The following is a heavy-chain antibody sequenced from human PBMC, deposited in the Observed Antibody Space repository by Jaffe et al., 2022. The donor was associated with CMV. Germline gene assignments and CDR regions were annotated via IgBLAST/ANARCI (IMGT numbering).Heavy chain of an antibody. V-gene: IGHV1-24*01. J-gene: IGHJ1*01. Sequence: QVQLVQSGAEVKKPGASVKVSCKVSGYTLTELSMHWVRQAPGKGLEWMGGFDPEDGETIYAQKFQGRVTMTEDTSTDTAYMELSSLRSEDTAVYYCATHYRGSYYWDEYFQHWGQGTLVTVSS. D-gene: IGHD1-26*01. CDR1: GYTLTELS. CDR3: ATHYRGSYYWDEYFQH. CDR2: FDPEDGET.